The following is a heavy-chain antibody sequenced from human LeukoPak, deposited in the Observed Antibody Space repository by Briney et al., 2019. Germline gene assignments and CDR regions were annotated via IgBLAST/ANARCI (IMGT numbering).Heavy chain of an antibody. CDR3: ARDYEGATRRDLFDP. V-gene: IGHV1-18*01. D-gene: IGHD1-26*01. CDR2: IGTYDGDT. J-gene: IGHJ5*02. CDR1: GYTFTNYG. Sequence: ASVKDSCKASGYTFTNYGISWVRPAPGQGLEWMGWIGTYDGDTNFAQRVEGRVTLTIETSTNTAYMELRSLRSDDTAMYYCARDYEGATRRDLFDPWGEGTLVTVSS.